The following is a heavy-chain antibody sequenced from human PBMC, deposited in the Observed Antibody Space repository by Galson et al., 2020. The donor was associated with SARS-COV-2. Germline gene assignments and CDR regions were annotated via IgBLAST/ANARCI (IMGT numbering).Heavy chain of an antibody. J-gene: IGHJ4*02. CDR2: IKSDGITT. CDR3: ASRGVVVPDTSFDY. Sequence: GESLKISCAASGFTFSSYGMHWVRQVPGKGLVWVSRIKSDGITTTYADSVKGRFTISRDNAKNTLYLQMNSLRAEDTAVYYCASRGVVVPDTSFDYWGRGTLATVSS. D-gene: IGHD3-22*01. V-gene: IGHV3-74*01. CDR1: GFTFSSYG.